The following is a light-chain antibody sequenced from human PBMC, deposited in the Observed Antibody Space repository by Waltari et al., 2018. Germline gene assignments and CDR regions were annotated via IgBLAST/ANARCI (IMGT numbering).Light chain of an antibody. CDR2: DVS. Sequence: SALTQPASVSGSLGQSIPFSCTGTSSDVGGYNYVAWYQQYPGKAPKLMIHDVSNRPSGVSLRFSGSKSGNTASLTISGLQADDEADYYCISYSRATPGNVVIGGGTKLTVL. J-gene: IGLJ2*01. V-gene: IGLV2-14*01. CDR3: ISYSRATPGNVV. CDR1: SSDVGGYNY.